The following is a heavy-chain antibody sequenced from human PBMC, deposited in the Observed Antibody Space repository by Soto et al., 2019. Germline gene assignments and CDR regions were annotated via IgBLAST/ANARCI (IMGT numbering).Heavy chain of an antibody. D-gene: IGHD4-17*01. Sequence: ASVKVSCKASGYSFTDYYIHWVRQAPGQGLEWMGWINPNSGGTSYAQRFQGRVTVTRDTSSSTAYMELSSLRSDDTAVYYCARGLRDGNFDYWGQGTLVTVSS. CDR2: INPNSGGT. V-gene: IGHV1-2*02. CDR1: GYSFTDYY. CDR3: ARGLRDGNFDY. J-gene: IGHJ4*02.